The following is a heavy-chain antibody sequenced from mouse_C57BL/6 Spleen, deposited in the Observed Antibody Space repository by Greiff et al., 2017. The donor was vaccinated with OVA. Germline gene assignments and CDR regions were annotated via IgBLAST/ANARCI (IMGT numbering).Heavy chain of an antibody. D-gene: IGHD2-4*01. J-gene: IGHJ4*01. V-gene: IGHV5-9-1*02. CDR1: GFTFSSYA. CDR2: ISSGGDYI. CDR3: TRDDYDGGYYYAMDY. Sequence: EVMLVESGEGLVKPGGSLKLSCAASGFTFSSYAMSWVRQTPEKRLEWVAYISSGGDYIYYADTVKGRFTISRDNARNTLYLQMSSLKSEDTAMYYCTRDDYDGGYYYAMDYWGQGTSVTVSS.